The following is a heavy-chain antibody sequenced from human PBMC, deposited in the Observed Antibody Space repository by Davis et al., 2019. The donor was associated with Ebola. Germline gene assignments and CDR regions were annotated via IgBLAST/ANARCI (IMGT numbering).Heavy chain of an antibody. CDR1: GFTFSSYA. CDR3: ARGDYFDSGGYFIDAFDI. Sequence: GGSLRLSCAASGFTFSSYAMHWVRQAPGKGLEWVAVISYDGSNKYYADSVKGRFTISRDNAKNSLYLQMNSLRADDTAVYYCARGDYFDSGGYFIDAFDIWGQGTMVTVS. CDR2: ISYDGSNK. J-gene: IGHJ3*02. V-gene: IGHV3-30*04. D-gene: IGHD3-22*01.